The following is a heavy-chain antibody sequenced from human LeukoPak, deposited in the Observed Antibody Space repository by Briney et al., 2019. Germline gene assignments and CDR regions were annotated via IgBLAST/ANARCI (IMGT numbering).Heavy chain of an antibody. V-gene: IGHV4-39*01. D-gene: IGHD6-13*01. J-gene: IGHJ4*02. CDR2: IYYSGST. CDR1: GGSISSSGYY. CDR3: ARGRGSSWPHFDY. Sequence: SETLSLTCTVSGGSISSSGYYWGWIRQPPGKGLEWIGSIYYSGSTYYNPSLKSRVTISLDTSQNQFSLKLSSVTAADTAVYYCARGRGSSWPHFDYWGQGTLVTVSS.